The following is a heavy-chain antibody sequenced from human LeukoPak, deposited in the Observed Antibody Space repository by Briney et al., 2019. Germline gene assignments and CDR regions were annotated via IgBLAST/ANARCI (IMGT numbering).Heavy chain of an antibody. CDR3: TTDPRNYYDILTGYLYFDY. J-gene: IGHJ4*02. V-gene: IGHV3-73*01. CDR1: GFIFSGSD. D-gene: IGHD3-9*01. CDR2: IRSKANSYAT. Sequence: GGSLRLSCAASGFIFSGSDMHWVRQASGKGLERVGRIRSKANSYATAYAASVKGRFTISRDDSKNTAYLQMNSLKTEDTAVYYCTTDPRNYYDILTGYLYFDYWGQGTLVTVSS.